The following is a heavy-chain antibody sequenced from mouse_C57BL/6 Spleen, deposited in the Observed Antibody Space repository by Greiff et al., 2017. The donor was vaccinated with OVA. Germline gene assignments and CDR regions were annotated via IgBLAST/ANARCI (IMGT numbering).Heavy chain of an antibody. D-gene: IGHD1-1*01. CDR3: ARLPHYYGSSYWYFDV. CDR2: VSGGGGNT. V-gene: IGHV5-9*01. J-gene: IGHJ1*03. Sequence: EVQRVESGGGLVKPGGSLKLSCAASGFTFSSYTMSWVRQTPEKRLEWVATVSGGGGNTYYPDSVKGRFTISRDNAKNTLYLQMSSLRSEDTALYYCARLPHYYGSSYWYFDVWGTGTTVTVSS. CDR1: GFTFSSYT.